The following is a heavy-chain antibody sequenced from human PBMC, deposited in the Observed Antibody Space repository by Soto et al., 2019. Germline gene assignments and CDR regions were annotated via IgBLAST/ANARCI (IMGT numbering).Heavy chain of an antibody. V-gene: IGHV5-10-1*01. CDR1: GYSFRNNW. D-gene: IGHD3-22*01. Sequence: AGESLKISCKGSGYSFRNNWITWVRQMPGEGLEWMGRIDLSDSYKSYSPSFQGHVSFSADTSINTAYLQWSSLRASDTAMYYCARHGGGHYDSSGYHYALDYWCRGTPVTLSS. CDR2: IDLSDSYK. CDR3: ARHGGGHYDSSGYHYALDY. J-gene: IGHJ4*02.